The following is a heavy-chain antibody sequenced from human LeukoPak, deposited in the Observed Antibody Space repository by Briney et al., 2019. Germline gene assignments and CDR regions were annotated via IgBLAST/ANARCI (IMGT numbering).Heavy chain of an antibody. V-gene: IGHV3-53*01. D-gene: IGHD6-13*01. CDR2: IYSGGST. CDR1: GFTVSSNY. CDR3: ATDSSSWYYSFDY. Sequence: GGSLRLSCAASGFTVSSNYMSWVRQAPGRGLEWVSIIYSGGSTYYADSVKGRFTISRDHSMNTLYLQMNNLRAEDTAVYYCATDSSSWYYSFDYWGQGTLVTVSS. J-gene: IGHJ4*02.